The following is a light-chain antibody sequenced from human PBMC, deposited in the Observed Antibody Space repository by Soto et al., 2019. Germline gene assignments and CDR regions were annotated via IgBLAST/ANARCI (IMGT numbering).Light chain of an antibody. CDR3: ERSYSTPT. J-gene: IGKJ1*01. Sequence: DIQMTQSPSSLSPAVGERATITCRASQSISSYLNWYQEKPGKAPKLLSYAASSLQSGVPSRFSGSGNGTDFTLTISSLPPEDFATYYCERSYSTPTFGQGTNVDI. V-gene: IGKV1-39*01. CDR2: AAS. CDR1: QSISSY.